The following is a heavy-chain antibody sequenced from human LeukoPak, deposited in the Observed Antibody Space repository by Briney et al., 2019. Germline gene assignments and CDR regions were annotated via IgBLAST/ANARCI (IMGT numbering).Heavy chain of an antibody. CDR1: GFTFGSYT. D-gene: IGHD2-2*01. CDR3: ARIPGYCTSTSCYPYYMDV. V-gene: IGHV4-59*01. CDR2: IYYSGST. J-gene: IGHJ6*03. Sequence: GSLRLSCAASGFTFGSYTMSWIRQPPGKGLEWIAYIYYSGSTNYNPSLKSRVTISVNTSKNQFSLKLSSVTAADTAVYYCARIPGYCTSTSCYPYYMDVWGKGTTVTVSS.